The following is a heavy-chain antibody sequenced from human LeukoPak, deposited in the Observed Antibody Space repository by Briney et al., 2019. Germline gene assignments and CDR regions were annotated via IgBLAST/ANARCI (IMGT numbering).Heavy chain of an antibody. CDR1: GYTLTELS. V-gene: IGHV1-24*01. Sequence: GASVKVSCKVSGYTLTELSMHWVRQAPGKGLEWMGGFDPEDGETIYAQKFQGRVTMTEDTSTDTAYMELSSLRSEDTAVYYCATGGTMVRGLLGAFDIWGRGTMVTVSS. D-gene: IGHD3-10*01. J-gene: IGHJ3*02. CDR3: ATGGTMVRGLLGAFDI. CDR2: FDPEDGET.